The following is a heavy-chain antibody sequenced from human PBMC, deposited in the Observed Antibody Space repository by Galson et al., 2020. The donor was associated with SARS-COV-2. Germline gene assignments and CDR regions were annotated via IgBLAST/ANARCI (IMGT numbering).Heavy chain of an antibody. CDR3: ATAPATGWFYLDS. CDR2: FSSRRT. Sequence: SETLSLTCTVSGDSINNYQWSWIRQPAGKGLEWIGRFSSRRTNYNPSLRSRVTMSVDTSKNLFSLRLTSVTAADTAMYYCATAPATGWFYLDSWGQGTLVTVS. J-gene: IGHJ4*02. V-gene: IGHV4-4*07. D-gene: IGHD6-19*01. CDR1: GDSINNYQ.